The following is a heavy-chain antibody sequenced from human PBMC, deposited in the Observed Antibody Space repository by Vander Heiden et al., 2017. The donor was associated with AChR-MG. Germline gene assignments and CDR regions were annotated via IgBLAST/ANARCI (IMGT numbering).Heavy chain of an antibody. J-gene: IGHJ4*02. V-gene: IGHV3-33*01. CDR1: AVSFRRSA. CDR3: ARKHGSGSYYYSLDY. D-gene: IGHD3-10*01. Sequence: VQLVALGGGVVQPGRSLTLPCAASSAVSFRRSALHVVRQAPGKGLEWVAVIWYDGRNKDYADSVKDRFTISRDNSKNTLYLQMNSLRAEDTAVYYCARKHGSGSYYYSLDYWGQGTLVTVSS. CDR2: IWYDGRNK.